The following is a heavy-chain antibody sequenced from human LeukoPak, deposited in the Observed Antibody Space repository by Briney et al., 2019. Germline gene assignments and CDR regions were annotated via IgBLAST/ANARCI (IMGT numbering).Heavy chain of an antibody. Sequence: GGSLRLSCAASGFTFSSYAMTWVRQAPGKGLEWVSAISGPGGAPFYADSVKGRFTISRDNSNNMLYLQMNSLRADDTALYYCAINPGDYDDFDYWGQGTLVTVSS. D-gene: IGHD4-17*01. CDR2: ISGPGGAP. CDR3: AINPGDYDDFDY. J-gene: IGHJ4*02. CDR1: GFTFSSYA. V-gene: IGHV3-23*01.